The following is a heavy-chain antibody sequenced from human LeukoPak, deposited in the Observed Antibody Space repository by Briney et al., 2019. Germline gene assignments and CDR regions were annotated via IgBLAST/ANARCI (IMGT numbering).Heavy chain of an antibody. D-gene: IGHD6-19*01. CDR2: ISYDGSNK. CDR3: ARSLYGSGWYHYFDY. CDR1: GFTFSSYA. Sequence: GGSLRLSCAASGFTFSSYAMHWVRQAPGKGLEWVAVISYDGSNKYYADSVKGRFTISRDNSKNTLYLQMNSLRAEDTAVYYCARSLYGSGWYHYFDYWGQGTLVTVSS. V-gene: IGHV3-30*04. J-gene: IGHJ4*02.